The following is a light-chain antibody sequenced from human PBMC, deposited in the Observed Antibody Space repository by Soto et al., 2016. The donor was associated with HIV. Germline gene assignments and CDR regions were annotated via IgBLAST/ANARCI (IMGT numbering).Light chain of an antibody. CDR2: AAS. CDR3: QQANSFPLT. J-gene: IGKJ3*01. CDR1: QGISNS. V-gene: IGKV1-8*01. Sequence: AIRMTQSPSSFSASTGDRVTLTCRASQGISNSLAWYQQNPGKAPKLLIYAASTLQNGVPSRFSGSASGGTGTDFTLTISSLQPEDFATYYCQQANSFPLTFGPGTKVEIK.